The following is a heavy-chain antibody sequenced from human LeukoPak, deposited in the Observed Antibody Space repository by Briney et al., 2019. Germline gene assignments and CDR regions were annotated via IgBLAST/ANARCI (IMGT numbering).Heavy chain of an antibody. CDR3: ARDPLRWRQVPGY. CDR2: INPSVGST. V-gene: IGHV1-46*01. CDR1: GYSFTSYY. D-gene: IGHD4-23*01. Sequence: ASVKVSCKASGYSFTSYYMHWVRQARGQGLEWMGMINPSVGSTSYAQKFLGRVTMTRDMSTTTVYMELSSLRYEDTAVYYCARDPLRWRQVPGYWGQGTLVTVSS. J-gene: IGHJ4*02.